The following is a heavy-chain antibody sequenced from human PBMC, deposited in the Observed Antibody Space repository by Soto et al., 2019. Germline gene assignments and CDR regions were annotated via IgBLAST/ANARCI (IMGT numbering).Heavy chain of an antibody. CDR2: IFYDGST. CDR1: GGSISSGTYY. V-gene: IGHV4-39*07. Sequence: SETLSLTCTVSGGSISSGTYYWGWIRQPPGRGLEWIGSIFYDGSTYYNPSLKSRVTISVDTSKNQFSLKLSSVTAADTAVYYCARSPYDVLTGYYWFDPWGQGTLVTVSS. CDR3: ARSPYDVLTGYYWFDP. J-gene: IGHJ5*02. D-gene: IGHD3-9*01.